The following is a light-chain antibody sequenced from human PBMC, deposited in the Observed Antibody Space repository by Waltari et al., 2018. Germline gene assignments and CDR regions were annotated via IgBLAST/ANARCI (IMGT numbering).Light chain of an antibody. J-gene: IGKJ1*01. V-gene: IGKV3-20*01. CDR1: QSVSSSY. CDR3: QQYGSSPS. Sequence: EIVLTQSPGTLSLSPGERATLSCRASQSVSSSYFAWYQQKPGQAPRLLIYGSSSRATGIPDRFSGSGSGTDFTLTITILEPEDFVVYYCQQYGSSPSFGQGTKVEIK. CDR2: GSS.